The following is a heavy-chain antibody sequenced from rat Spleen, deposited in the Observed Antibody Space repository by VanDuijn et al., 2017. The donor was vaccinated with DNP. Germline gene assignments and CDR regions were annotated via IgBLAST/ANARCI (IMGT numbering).Heavy chain of an antibody. Sequence: EVQLVESGGGLVQPGRSLKLSCAASGFTFSDYYMAWIRQAPGRGLEWIASIKSDGVSTYYGDSVKSRFTISRDNAKSILYLQMDSLRSEDTATYYCASLNNYNWFAYWGQGTLVTVSS. D-gene: IGHD1-10*01. J-gene: IGHJ3*01. V-gene: IGHV5-20*01. CDR1: GFTFSDYY. CDR2: IKSDGVST. CDR3: ASLNNYNWFAY.